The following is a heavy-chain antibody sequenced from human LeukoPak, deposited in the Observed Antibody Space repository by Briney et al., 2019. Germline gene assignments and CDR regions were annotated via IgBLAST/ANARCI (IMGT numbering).Heavy chain of an antibody. CDR2: ICYTGNT. J-gene: IGHJ4*02. D-gene: IGHD3-10*01. V-gene: IGHV4-39*01. CDR3: ARRGSENYYVDY. Sequence: PSETLSLTCTVSGGSIGSSFYCWGWIRQPPGKGLEWIGTICYTGNTYYNPSLNSRVTISVDTSKNQFSLKLSSVTAADTAVYYCARRGSENYYVDYWGQGTLVTVSS. CDR1: GGSIGSSFYC.